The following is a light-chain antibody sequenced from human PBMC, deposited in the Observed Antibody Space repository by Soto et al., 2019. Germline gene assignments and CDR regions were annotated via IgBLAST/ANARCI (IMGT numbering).Light chain of an antibody. CDR1: QSVSSSY. J-gene: IGKJ2*01. CDR2: GAS. Sequence: EIVLTQSPGTLSLSPGERATISCRASQSVSSSYLAWYQQKPGQAPRLLIYGASSRATGIPDRFSGSGSGTDFTLTISRLEPEDFVVYYCQQYGSSPPLYTFGQGTKLEIK. V-gene: IGKV3-20*01. CDR3: QQYGSSPPLYT.